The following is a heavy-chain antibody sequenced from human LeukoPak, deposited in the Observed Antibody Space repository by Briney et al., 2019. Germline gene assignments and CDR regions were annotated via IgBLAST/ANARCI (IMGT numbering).Heavy chain of an antibody. CDR2: ISYSGSP. J-gene: IGHJ3*02. CDR3: ARTVLLPWYAFDI. D-gene: IGHD2-15*01. Sequence: SETLSLTCSVSGGSISSDYWSWIRQPPGKGLQWIAFISYSGSPDYNPSLKSRVTISIDTSKNQFSLRLSSVTTADTAVYYCARTVLLPWYAFDIWGQGTMVTVSS. CDR1: GGSISSDY. V-gene: IGHV4-59*01.